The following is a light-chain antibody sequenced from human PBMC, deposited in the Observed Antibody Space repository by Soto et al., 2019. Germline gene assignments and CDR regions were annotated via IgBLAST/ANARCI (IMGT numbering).Light chain of an antibody. J-gene: IGKJ1*01. CDR3: QQYNTWPPET. Sequence: PSRGSVSLSAGERATLSCRASQSVSSSYLAWYQQKPGQAPRLLIYGASTRATGIPARFSGSGSGTEFTLTISALQSEDFAVYYCQQYNTWPPETFGQGTKVDIK. CDR1: QSVSSSY. CDR2: GAS. V-gene: IGKV3-15*01.